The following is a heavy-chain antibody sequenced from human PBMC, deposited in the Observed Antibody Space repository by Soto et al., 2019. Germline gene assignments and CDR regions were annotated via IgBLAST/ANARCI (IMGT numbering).Heavy chain of an antibody. V-gene: IGHV4-31*03. CDR1: GGSISSGGYY. CDR2: IYYSGST. D-gene: IGHD4-17*01. J-gene: IGHJ4*02. CDR3: ARSSQSTVTTIDY. Sequence: QVPLQESGPGLVKPSQTLSLTCPVSGGSISSGGYYWSWIRQHPGKGLEWIGYIYYSGSTYYNPSLKSRVTISVDTSKNQFSLKLSSVTAADTDVYYCARSSQSTVTTIDYWGQGTLVTVSS.